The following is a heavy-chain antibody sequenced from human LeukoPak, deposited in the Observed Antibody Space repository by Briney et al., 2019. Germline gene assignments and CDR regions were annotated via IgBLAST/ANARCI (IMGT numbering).Heavy chain of an antibody. J-gene: IGHJ2*01. CDR2: IYYSGST. D-gene: IGHD3-3*01. V-gene: IGHV4-59*01. Sequence: ETLSLTCTVSGGSISSYYWSWIRQPPGKGLEWIGYIYYSGSTNYNPSLKSRVTISVDTSKNQFSLKLSSVTAADTAVYYCARVLSLPYDFWSGPSYWYFDLWGRSTLVTVSS. CDR3: ARVLSLPYDFWSGPSYWYFDL. CDR1: GGSISSYY.